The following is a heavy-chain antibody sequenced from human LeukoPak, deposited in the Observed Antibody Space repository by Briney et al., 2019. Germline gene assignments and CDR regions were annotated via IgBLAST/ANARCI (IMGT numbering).Heavy chain of an antibody. CDR3: AKDRYNCTGCVCYVYYFDY. Sequence: PGGSLRLSRAASRLALRSYAMSAVCQAPGKGVERVSGICGRGCSSYYAYSVKGRFTISRDNSKITLYLQMNSLRAEDTAVYYCAKDRYNCTGCVCYVYYFDYWGQGTLVTVSS. CDR1: RLALRSYA. D-gene: IGHD2-8*02. J-gene: IGHJ4*02. V-gene: IGHV3-23*01. CDR2: ICGRGCSS.